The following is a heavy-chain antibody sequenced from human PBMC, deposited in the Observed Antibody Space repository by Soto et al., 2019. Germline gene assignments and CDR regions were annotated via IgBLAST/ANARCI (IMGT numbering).Heavy chain of an antibody. CDR3: ARDNSGSYFVYFDY. D-gene: IGHD1-26*01. Sequence: SETLSLTCTVSGGSVSSGSYYWSWIRQPPGKGLEWIGYIYYSGSTNYNPSLKSRVTISVDTSKNQFSLKLSSVTAADTAVYYCARDNSGSYFVYFDYWGQGTLATVSS. CDR1: GGSVSSGSYY. V-gene: IGHV4-61*01. J-gene: IGHJ4*02. CDR2: IYYSGST.